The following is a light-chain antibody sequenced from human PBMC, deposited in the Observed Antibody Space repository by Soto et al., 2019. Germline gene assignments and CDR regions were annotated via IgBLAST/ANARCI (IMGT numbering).Light chain of an antibody. CDR2: GTS. CDR3: QQYGSSSWT. CDR1: QSVSSSY. V-gene: IGKV3-20*01. Sequence: EVVLTQSPGTLSLSPGERATLSCRASQSVSSSYLAWYQQKTGQAHRLLIYGTSSRATGIPDRFSGSGSGTDFTLTISRLEPEDFAVYYCQQYGSSSWTFGQGTKVDIK. J-gene: IGKJ1*01.